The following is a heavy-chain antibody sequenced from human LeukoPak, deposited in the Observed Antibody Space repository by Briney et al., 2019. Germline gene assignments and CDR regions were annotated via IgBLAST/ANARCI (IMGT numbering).Heavy chain of an antibody. Sequence: GGSLRLSCAASGFTFSSYGMHWVRQAPGKGLEWVAVIWYDGSNKYYADSVKGRFTISRDNSKNTLYLQMNSLRAEDTAVYYCAKSPVPYYYGMDVWGQGTTVTVSS. CDR1: GFTFSSYG. J-gene: IGHJ6*02. D-gene: IGHD6-6*01. V-gene: IGHV3-33*06. CDR3: AKSPVPYYYGMDV. CDR2: IWYDGSNK.